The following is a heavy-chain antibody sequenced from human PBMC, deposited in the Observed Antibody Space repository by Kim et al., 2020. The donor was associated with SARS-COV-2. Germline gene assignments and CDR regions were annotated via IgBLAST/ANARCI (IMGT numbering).Heavy chain of an antibody. D-gene: IGHD3-10*02. Sequence: ASVKVSCKASGYTFTSYAMHWVRQAPGQRLEWMGWINAGNGNTKYSQKFQGRVTITRDTSASTAYMELSSLRSEDTAVYYCARGDGVVPSSPFYWGQGTLVTVSS. CDR3: ARGDGVVPSSPFY. J-gene: IGHJ4*02. CDR1: GYTFTSYA. CDR2: INAGNGNT. V-gene: IGHV1-3*01.